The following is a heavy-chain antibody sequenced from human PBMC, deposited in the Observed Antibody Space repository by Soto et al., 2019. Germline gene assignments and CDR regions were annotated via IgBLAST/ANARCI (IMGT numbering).Heavy chain of an antibody. CDR2: ISYSGST. J-gene: IGHJ4*02. V-gene: IGHV4-39*01. CDR3: ARRTGCYDCWSGYCYYFDY. CDR1: GGSISSSRYY. Sequence: QLQLQESGPGLVKPLETLSLTCTVSGGSISSSRYYWGWIRQTPGQGLECIGGISYSGSTYYNPSLMSRVTVSVDTSKNQFSLKLSSVTAADTAVYYCARRTGCYDCWSGYCYYFDYWGQGTLVTVSS. D-gene: IGHD3-3*01.